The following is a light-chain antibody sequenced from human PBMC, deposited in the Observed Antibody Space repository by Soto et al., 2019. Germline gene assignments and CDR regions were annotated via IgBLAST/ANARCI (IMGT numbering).Light chain of an antibody. V-gene: IGLV2-14*01. Sequence: QSALTQPASVSGSPGQSITISGTGTSSDVCGYNYVSWYQQHPDKAPNLIIFDVSNRPSGVSNRFYGYKSGNSASLTISGLEAEDAADYYCSSYTGSDTPGVFGGGTKLTVL. CDR1: SSDVCGYNY. CDR3: SSYTGSDTPGV. J-gene: IGLJ2*01. CDR2: DVS.